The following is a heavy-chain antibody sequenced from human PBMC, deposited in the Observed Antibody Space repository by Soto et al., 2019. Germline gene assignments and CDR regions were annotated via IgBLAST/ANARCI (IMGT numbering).Heavy chain of an antibody. CDR3: ARDESRLRQYAILAGYNGMDV. CDR2: INPSGGST. J-gene: IGHJ6*02. V-gene: IGHV1-46*01. Sequence: ASVKVSCKASGYTFTSYYMHWVRQAPGQGLEWMGIINPSGGSTSYAQKFQGRVTMTRDTSTSTVYMELSSLRSEDTAVYYCARDESRLRQYAILAGYNGMDVWGQGTTVTVSS. CDR1: GYTFTSYY. D-gene: IGHD3-9*01.